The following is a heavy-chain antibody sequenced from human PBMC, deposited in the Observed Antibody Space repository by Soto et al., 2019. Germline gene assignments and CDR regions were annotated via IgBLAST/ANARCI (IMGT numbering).Heavy chain of an antibody. CDR2: ISYDGSSK. CDR3: AGRAVSGTSSQGTGDY. D-gene: IGHD6-19*01. CDR1: GFTFSSYA. J-gene: IGHJ4*02. V-gene: IGHV3-30-3*01. Sequence: GGSLRLSCAVSGFTFSSYAMHWVRQAPGKGLEWVAVISYDGSSKFYADSVKGRFTISRDNSKYMVYLQMNSLRAEDTAVYYCAGRAVSGTSSQGTGDYWGQGTLVTVSS.